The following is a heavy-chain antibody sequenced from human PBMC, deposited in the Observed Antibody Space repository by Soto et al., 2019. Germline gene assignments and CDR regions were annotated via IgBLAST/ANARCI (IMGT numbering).Heavy chain of an antibody. CDR1: GYSFTSYW. J-gene: IGHJ3*02. V-gene: IGHV5-10-1*01. Sequence: PGESLKISCKGSGYSFTSYWISWVRQMPGKGLEWMGRIDPSDSYTNYSPSFQGHVTISADKSISTAYLQWSSLKASDTAMYYCATLSEYYDSSGYYRRAHATSWAFDIWGQGTMVTVSS. D-gene: IGHD3-22*01. CDR2: IDPSDSYT. CDR3: ATLSEYYDSSGYYRRAHATSWAFDI.